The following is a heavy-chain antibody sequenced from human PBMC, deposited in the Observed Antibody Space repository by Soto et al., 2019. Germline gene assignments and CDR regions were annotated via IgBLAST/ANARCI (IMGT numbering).Heavy chain of an antibody. J-gene: IGHJ5*02. CDR2: IYHSGST. D-gene: IGHD3-10*01. CDR3: ARDRGGVASNWFDP. V-gene: IGHV4-61*03. Sequence: PSETLSLTCTFSGCSISSGGYCWNWIRQAPGKGLEWIGYIYHSGSTLYNPSLKGRVTISVDTSKNHFSLKLSSVTAADTAVYYCARDRGGVASNWFDPWGQGTLVTVSS. CDR1: GCSISSGGYC.